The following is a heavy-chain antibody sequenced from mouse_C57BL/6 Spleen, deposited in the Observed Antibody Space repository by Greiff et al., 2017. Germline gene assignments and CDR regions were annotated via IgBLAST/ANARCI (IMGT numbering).Heavy chain of an antibody. D-gene: IGHD1-2*01. V-gene: IGHV5-6*01. J-gene: IGHJ2*01. Sequence: VQLKESGGDLVKPGASLKLSCAASGFTFSSYGMSWVRQTPDKRLEWVATISSGGSYTYYPDSVKGRFTISRDNAKNTLYLQLSSLKAEDTAMYYCAGTITTAYYFDYWGQGTTLTVSS. CDR2: ISSGGSYT. CDR3: AGTITTAYYFDY. CDR1: GFTFSSYG.